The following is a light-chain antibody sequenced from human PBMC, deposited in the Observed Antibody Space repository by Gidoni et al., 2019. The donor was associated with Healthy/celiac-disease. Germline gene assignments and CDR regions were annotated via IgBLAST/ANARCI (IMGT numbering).Light chain of an antibody. CDR1: QSVLYSSNNKNY. CDR2: WAS. CDR3: QQYYSTPRT. J-gene: IGKJ1*01. Sequence: DIVMTQSPDSLAVSLGERATINCKSSQSVLYSSNNKNYLAWYQQKPGQPPKLLIYWASTRESGVPGRFSGSGSGTDFTLTISSLQAEDVAVYYCQQYYSTPRTFGQXTKVEIK. V-gene: IGKV4-1*01.